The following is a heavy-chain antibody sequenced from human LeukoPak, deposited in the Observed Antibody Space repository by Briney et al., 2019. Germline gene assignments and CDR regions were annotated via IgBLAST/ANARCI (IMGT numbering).Heavy chain of an antibody. CDR2: IYYSGST. D-gene: IGHD6-13*01. CDR1: GGSISSYY. V-gene: IGHV4-59*01. Sequence: SETLSLTCTVSGGSISSYYWSWIRQPPGKGLEWIGYIYYSGSTNYNPSLKSRVTISVDTSKNQFSLKLSSVTAADTAVYCCARVSSWYYFDYWGQGTLVTVSS. CDR3: ARVSSWYYFDY. J-gene: IGHJ4*02.